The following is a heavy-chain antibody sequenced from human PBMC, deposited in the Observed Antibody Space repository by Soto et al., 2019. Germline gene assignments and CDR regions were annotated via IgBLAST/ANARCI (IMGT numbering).Heavy chain of an antibody. D-gene: IGHD2-15*01. CDR1: GGSISHDY. Sequence: QVHLQESGPALVKASETLSLICTVSGGSISHDYWSWVRQSADKGLEWFGRVVSGGTSDYNPSLKGRASMSVDPFNTQFSLQVTSVTAADTAMYYCARGPCGGGSCYSALFPETGFDSWGQGTLVTVSS. CDR2: VVSGGTS. V-gene: IGHV4-4*07. CDR3: ARGPCGGGSCYSALFPETGFDS. J-gene: IGHJ4*02.